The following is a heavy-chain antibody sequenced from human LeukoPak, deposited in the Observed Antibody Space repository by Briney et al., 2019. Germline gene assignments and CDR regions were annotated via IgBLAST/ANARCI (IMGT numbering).Heavy chain of an antibody. CDR1: GYSFTSYW. J-gene: IGHJ4*02. Sequence: GESLKISCKGSGYSFTSYWIGWVRQMPGKGLEWMGFIYPGDSGTSYSPSFQGQVTISADKSISTAYLQWSSLKASDTAMYYCARLIRVGYCSSTSCLVYFDYWGQGTLVTVSS. D-gene: IGHD2-2*01. CDR2: IYPGDSGT. V-gene: IGHV5-51*01. CDR3: ARLIRVGYCSSTSCLVYFDY.